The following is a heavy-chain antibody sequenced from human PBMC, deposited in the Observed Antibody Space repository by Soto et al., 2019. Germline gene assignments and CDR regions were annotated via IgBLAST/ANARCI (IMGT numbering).Heavy chain of an antibody. D-gene: IGHD6-19*01. CDR1: GFTFSSYA. CDR2: ISSNGGST. CDR3: VKDSGSGYSRGWYAFDI. V-gene: IGHV3-64D*06. Sequence: PGGSLRLSCSASGFTFSSYAMHWVRQAPGKGLEYVSAISSNGGSTYYADSVKGRFTISRDNSKNTLYLQMSSLRAEDTAVYYCVKDSGSGYSRGWYAFDIWGQGTMVTVSS. J-gene: IGHJ3*02.